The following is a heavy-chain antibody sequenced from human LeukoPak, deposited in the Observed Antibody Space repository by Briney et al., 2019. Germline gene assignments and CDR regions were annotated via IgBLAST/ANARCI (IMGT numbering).Heavy chain of an antibody. CDR1: RFTFSSYE. CDR2: ISSSGSTI. J-gene: IGHJ4*02. D-gene: IGHD3-22*01. V-gene: IGHV3-48*03. CDR3: ARERGGYYYDSSGHALNC. Sequence: AGGSLRLSCAASRFTFSSYEMNWVRQAPGKGLEWVSYISSSGSTIYYADSVKGRFTISRDNSKNTLYLQMNSLRAEDTAVYYCARERGGYYYDSSGHALNCWGQGTLVTVSS.